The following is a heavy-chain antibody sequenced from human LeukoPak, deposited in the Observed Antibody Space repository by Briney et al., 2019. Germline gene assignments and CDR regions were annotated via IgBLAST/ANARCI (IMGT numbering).Heavy chain of an antibody. J-gene: IGHJ1*01. CDR2: ISSSSSYI. CDR1: GFTFSSYE. Sequence: PGGSLRLSCAASGFTFSSYEMNWVRQAPGKGLEWVSSISSSSSYIYYADSVKGRFTISRDNAKNSLYLQMNSLRAEDMALYYCAKGYSSSLAFYFQHWGQGTLVTVSS. CDR3: AKGYSSSLAFYFQH. V-gene: IGHV3-21*04. D-gene: IGHD6-13*01.